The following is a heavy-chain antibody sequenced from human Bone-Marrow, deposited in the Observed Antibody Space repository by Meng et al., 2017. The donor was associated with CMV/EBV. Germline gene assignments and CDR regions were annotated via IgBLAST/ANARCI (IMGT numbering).Heavy chain of an antibody. V-gene: IGHV1-18*01. CDR2: ISPYNDNT. CDR3: ARKEYCSGGSCYSGIDY. J-gene: IGHJ4*02. CDR1: GYTFTSYG. Sequence: ASVKVSCKASGYTFTSYGISWVRQAPGHGLEWMAWISPYNDNTNYAQRLQGRVTLTTDTSTRTAYMELSRLRSDDTAVYYCARKEYCSGGSCYSGIDYWGQGTRVTGSS. D-gene: IGHD2-15*01.